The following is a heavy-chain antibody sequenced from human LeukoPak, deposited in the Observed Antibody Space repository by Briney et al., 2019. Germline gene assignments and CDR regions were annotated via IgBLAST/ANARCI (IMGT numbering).Heavy chain of an antibody. D-gene: IGHD3-16*02. CDR3: AKSDIWGSYRFLDY. CDR1: GGSISSGDYY. J-gene: IGHJ4*02. V-gene: IGHV4-30-4*08. Sequence: SETLSLTCTVSGGSISSGDYYWSWIRQPPGKGLEWIGYIYYSGSTYYNPSLKSRVTISVDTSKNQFSLKLSSVTAADTAVYYCAKSDIWGSYRFLDYWGQGALVTVSS. CDR2: IYYSGST.